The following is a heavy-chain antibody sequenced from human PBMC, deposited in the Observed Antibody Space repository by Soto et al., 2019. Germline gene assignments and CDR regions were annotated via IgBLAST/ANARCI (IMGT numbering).Heavy chain of an antibody. V-gene: IGHV1-18*01. Sequence: ASVKVSCKASGYTFTTYGIIWVRQAPGQGLEWLGWINTHNGNTNYAQNLQGRVIVTADTSTSTAYMELRSLRSDDTAIYYCTREGSAPYYYYGMDAWGQGTTVTVSS. CDR1: GYTFTTYG. CDR2: INTHNGNT. CDR3: TREGSAPYYYYGMDA. D-gene: IGHD3-10*01. J-gene: IGHJ6*02.